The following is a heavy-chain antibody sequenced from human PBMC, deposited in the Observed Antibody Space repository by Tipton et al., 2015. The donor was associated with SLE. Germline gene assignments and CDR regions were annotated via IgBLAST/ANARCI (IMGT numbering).Heavy chain of an antibody. Sequence: TLSLTCTVSGGSISSSSYYWGWIRQPPGKGLEWIGSIYYSGSTYYNPSLKSRVTISVDTSNNQFSLKMSSVTAADTAVYYCARDYGGNSGGLDIWGQGTMVTVSS. J-gene: IGHJ3*02. V-gene: IGHV4-39*07. D-gene: IGHD4-23*01. CDR1: GGSISSSSYY. CDR2: IYYSGST. CDR3: ARDYGGNSGGLDI.